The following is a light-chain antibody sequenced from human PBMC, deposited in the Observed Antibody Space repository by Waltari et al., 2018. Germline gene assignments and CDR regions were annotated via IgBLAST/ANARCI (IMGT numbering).Light chain of an antibody. J-gene: IGLJ2*01. Sequence: QSELTQPPSASGTPGERVTVSCSGSRSNIRTNPVNLYQQRPGTAPRLLIYSYHQRPSGVPDRFSGSKSGTSASLAISGLQSADEGDYYCATWDVSLNGMVFGGGTKLTVL. CDR1: RSNIRTNP. CDR3: ATWDVSLNGMV. V-gene: IGLV1-44*01. CDR2: SYH.